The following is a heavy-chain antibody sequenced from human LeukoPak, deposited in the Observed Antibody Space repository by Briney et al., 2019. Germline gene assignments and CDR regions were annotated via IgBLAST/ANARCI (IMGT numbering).Heavy chain of an antibody. Sequence: ASVKVSCKASGYTFTGYYMHWVRQAPGQGLEWMGWITPNSGGTNYAQKFQGRVTMTRDTSISTAYMELSRLRSDDTAVYYCAGDPNSGYDSFDYWGQGTLVTVSS. V-gene: IGHV1-2*02. D-gene: IGHD5-12*01. CDR2: ITPNSGGT. J-gene: IGHJ4*02. CDR3: AGDPNSGYDSFDY. CDR1: GYTFTGYY.